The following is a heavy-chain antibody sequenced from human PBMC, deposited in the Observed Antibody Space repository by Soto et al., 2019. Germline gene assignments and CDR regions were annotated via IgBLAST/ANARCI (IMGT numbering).Heavy chain of an antibody. D-gene: IGHD6-19*01. CDR2: ISGSGGST. CDR3: AKAVLGGWYPGY. V-gene: IGHV3-23*01. J-gene: IGHJ4*02. Sequence: EVQLLESGGGLVQPGGSLRLSCAAPGFTFSSYAMSWVRQAPGKGLEWVSAISGSGGSTYYADSVKGRFTISRDNSKNTLYLQMNSLRAEDTAVYYCAKAVLGGWYPGYWGQGTLVTVSS. CDR1: GFTFSSYA.